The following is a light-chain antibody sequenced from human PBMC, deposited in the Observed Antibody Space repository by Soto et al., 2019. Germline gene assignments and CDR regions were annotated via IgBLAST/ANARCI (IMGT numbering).Light chain of an antibody. J-gene: IGKJ5*01. CDR1: QSVRIN. V-gene: IGKV3D-15*01. CDR3: QQYNNWPAIT. Sequence: EIVMTQSPATLSVSPGERATLSCRASQSVRINLAWYQQRPGQAPRLLIYGASTRTTGIPARVSGSGSGTEFPLTNSSLQSEDFAVYYCQQYNNWPAITFGQGTRLEIK. CDR2: GAS.